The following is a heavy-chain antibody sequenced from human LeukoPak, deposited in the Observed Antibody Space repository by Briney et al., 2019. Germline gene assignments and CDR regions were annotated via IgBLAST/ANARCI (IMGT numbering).Heavy chain of an antibody. Sequence: GASVKVSCKASGYTFTGYYIHWVRQAPGQGLEWMGWINPNSGGTNYAQKFQGRVTMTRDTSISTADMQLSRLTSDDTAVYYCAPGSGWYGPYYFDYWGQGTLVTVSS. V-gene: IGHV1-2*02. CDR3: APGSGWYGPYYFDY. D-gene: IGHD6-13*01. CDR1: GYTFTGYY. J-gene: IGHJ4*02. CDR2: INPNSGGT.